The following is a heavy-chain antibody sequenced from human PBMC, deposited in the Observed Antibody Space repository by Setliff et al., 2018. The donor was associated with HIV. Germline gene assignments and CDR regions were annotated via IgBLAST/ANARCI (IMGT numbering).Heavy chain of an antibody. Sequence: SGPTLVNPTQTLTLTCTFSGFSLTTSGVGVGWIRQPPGKALEWLAVIHWNDANYYSPSLKTRLSITKDTSKNQMVLTMTNMDPVDTATYYCVHRVVWGGLDVWGQGTTVTVSS. J-gene: IGHJ6*02. CDR2: IHWNDAN. CDR1: GFSLTTSGVG. D-gene: IGHD2-8*02. V-gene: IGHV2-5*01. CDR3: VHRVVWGGLDV.